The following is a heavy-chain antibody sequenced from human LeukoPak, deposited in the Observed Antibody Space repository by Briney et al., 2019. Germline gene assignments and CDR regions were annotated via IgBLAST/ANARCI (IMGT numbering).Heavy chain of an antibody. V-gene: IGHV3-7*03. CDR3: ARARGILTGYRETNFDY. J-gene: IGHJ4*02. CDR1: GFTFSSYW. D-gene: IGHD3-9*01. Sequence: GGSLRLSCAASGFTFSSYWMSWVRQAPGKGLEWVANIKQDGSEKYYVDSVKGRFTISRDNAKNSLYLQMNSLRAEDTAVYYCARARGILTGYRETNFDYWGQGTLVTVSS. CDR2: IKQDGSEK.